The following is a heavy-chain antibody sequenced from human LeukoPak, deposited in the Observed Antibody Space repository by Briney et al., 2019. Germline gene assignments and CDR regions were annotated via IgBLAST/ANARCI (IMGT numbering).Heavy chain of an antibody. CDR1: GYTFTGYY. J-gene: IGHJ3*02. D-gene: IGHD1-26*01. Sequence: ASVKVSCKASGYTFTGYYMHWVRQAPGQGLEWMGWINPNSGGTNYAQKFQGRVTMTIDTSTSTAYMELRSLKSDDTAVYYCARDHGGSYSFDAFDIWGQGTMVIVSS. CDR2: INPNSGGT. V-gene: IGHV1-2*02. CDR3: ARDHGGSYSFDAFDI.